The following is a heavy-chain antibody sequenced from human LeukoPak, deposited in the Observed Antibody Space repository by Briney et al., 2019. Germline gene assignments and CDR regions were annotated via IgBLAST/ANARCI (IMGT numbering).Heavy chain of an antibody. CDR1: GGSVSSGSYY. V-gene: IGHV4-61*01. Sequence: SETLSLTCTVSGGSVSSGSYYWSWIRHPPGKGLEWIGYIYYSGRTNYNPSLKSRVTISVDTSKNQFSLKLSSVTAADTAVYYCARAHGRVVAVAGSETFGYWGQGTLVTVSS. D-gene: IGHD6-19*01. J-gene: IGHJ4*02. CDR2: IYYSGRT. CDR3: ARAHGRVVAVAGSETFGY.